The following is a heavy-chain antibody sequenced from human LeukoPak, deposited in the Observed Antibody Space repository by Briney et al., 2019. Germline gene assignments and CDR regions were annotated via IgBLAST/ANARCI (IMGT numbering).Heavy chain of an antibody. CDR2: IYHSGST. V-gene: IGHV4-38-2*02. CDR1: GYSISSGYY. J-gene: IGHJ4*02. CDR3: ARKGSSSWYGGGSIDY. Sequence: NPSETLSLTCTVSGYSISSGYYWGWIRQPPGKGLEWIGSIYHSGSTYYNPSLKSRVTISVDTSKNQFSLKLSSVTAADTAVYYCARKGSSSWYGGGSIDYWGQGTLVTVSS. D-gene: IGHD6-13*01.